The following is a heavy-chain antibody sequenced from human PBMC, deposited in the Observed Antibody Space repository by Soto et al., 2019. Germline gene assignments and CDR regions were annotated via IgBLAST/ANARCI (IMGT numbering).Heavy chain of an antibody. CDR1: GYTFINNY. CDR2: INPSGGST. CDR3: ARSDDYGANSLDY. J-gene: IGHJ4*02. D-gene: IGHD4-17*01. Sequence: QVQLVQSGAEVKKPGASVKVSCKASGYTFINNYMHWVRQAPGQGLEWMGVINPSGGSTTYAQKFQGRVTMTRDTSTSTVYMELSSPRFEDTAAYYCARSDDYGANSLDYWGQGTLVTVSS. V-gene: IGHV1-46*03.